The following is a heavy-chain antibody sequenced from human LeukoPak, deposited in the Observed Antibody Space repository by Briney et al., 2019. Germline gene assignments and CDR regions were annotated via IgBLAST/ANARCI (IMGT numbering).Heavy chain of an antibody. CDR3: ARSPPFKGHGMDV. J-gene: IGHJ6*02. V-gene: IGHV1-2*02. CDR2: INPNSGGT. Sequence: ASVKVSCKASGYTFTGYYMHWVRQAPGQGLEWMGWINPNSGGTNYAQKFQGRVTMTRDTSISTAYMELSRLRSDDTAVYYCARSPPFKGHGMDVWGQGTTVTVSS. CDR1: GYTFTGYY.